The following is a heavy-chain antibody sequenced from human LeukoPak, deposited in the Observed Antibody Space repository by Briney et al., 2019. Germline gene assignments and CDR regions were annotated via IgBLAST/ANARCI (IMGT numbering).Heavy chain of an antibody. V-gene: IGHV3-33*01. Sequence: GGSLRLSCAASGFNFRFYGMHWVRQAPGKGLECEAVIWNDGSKESYADSVKGRFTISRDNSMNTLYLQMNSLRVEDTAVYYCARDDCSSPSCYGYWGQGTLVAVSS. CDR2: IWNDGSKE. CDR3: ARDDCSSPSCYGY. D-gene: IGHD2-2*01. J-gene: IGHJ4*02. CDR1: GFNFRFYG.